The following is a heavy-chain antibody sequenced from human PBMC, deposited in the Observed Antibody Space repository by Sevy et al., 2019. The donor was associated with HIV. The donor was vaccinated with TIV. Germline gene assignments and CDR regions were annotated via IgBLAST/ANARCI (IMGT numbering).Heavy chain of an antibody. J-gene: IGHJ4*02. CDR1: GFTFSSYG. Sequence: GGSLRLSCAASGFTFSSYGMHWVRQAPGKGLEWVAVISYDGSNKYYADSVKGQFTISRDNSKNTLYLQMNSLRAEDTAVYYCAKDLLDSSGYYYDNPFDYWGQGTLVTVSS. V-gene: IGHV3-30*18. CDR2: ISYDGSNK. CDR3: AKDLLDSSGYYYDNPFDY. D-gene: IGHD3-22*01.